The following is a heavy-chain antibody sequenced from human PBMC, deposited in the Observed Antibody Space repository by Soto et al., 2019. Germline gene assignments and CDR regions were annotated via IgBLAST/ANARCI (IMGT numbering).Heavy chain of an antibody. CDR1: GFNFSAPL. J-gene: IGHJ4*02. D-gene: IGHD3-16*01. V-gene: IGHV3-7*01. Sequence: PGGALRLSCAASGFNFSAPLMALGPQTPGKGLEWVAEINQNGHEKNYVDSVKGRVTISRDTARKSLYLQMDNLRVEDTAVYYCARDPFFGAIDYWGLGTLVTVSS. CDR2: INQNGHEK. CDR3: ARDPFFGAIDY.